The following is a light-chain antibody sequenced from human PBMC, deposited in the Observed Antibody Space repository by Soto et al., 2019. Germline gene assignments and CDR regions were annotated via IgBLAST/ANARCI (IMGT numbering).Light chain of an antibody. V-gene: IGKV3-20*01. J-gene: IGKJ5*01. CDR2: GAS. CDR1: QNLSRYF. CDR3: QQQDILTIT. Sequence: VVLTQSPGTLSLSPGDRDSLSCRASQNLSRYFLAWYQNKPGQAPSLIISGASRRATGIPDRFSGAESGTDFNLTISRLETEECALYYCQQQDILTITGGQGTRREIK.